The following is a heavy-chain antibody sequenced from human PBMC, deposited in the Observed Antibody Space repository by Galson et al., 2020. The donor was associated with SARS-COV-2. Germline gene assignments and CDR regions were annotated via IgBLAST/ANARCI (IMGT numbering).Heavy chain of an antibody. V-gene: IGHV3-53*01. CDR2: MYSGGTT. CDR1: GFTVSNNY. CDR3: ARDSSGWYAVGDY. Sequence: GGSLRLSCAASGFTVSNNYMNWVRQAPGKGLEWVSIMYSGGTTYYADSVKGRFTISRDNSKNTLFLQMNGLRPEDTAVYYCARDSSGWYAVGDYWGQGTLVTVSS. J-gene: IGHJ4*02. D-gene: IGHD6-19*01.